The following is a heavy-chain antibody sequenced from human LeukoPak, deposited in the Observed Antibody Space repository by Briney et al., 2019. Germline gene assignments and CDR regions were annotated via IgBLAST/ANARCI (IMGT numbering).Heavy chain of an antibody. CDR2: IYYSGST. CDR1: GGSISSYY. CDR3: ARTEERSEWNWFDP. J-gene: IGHJ5*02. V-gene: IGHV4-59*01. D-gene: IGHD3-3*01. Sequence: SETLSLTCTVSGGSISSYYWSWIRQPPGKGLEWIGYIYYSGSTNYNPSLKSRVTISVDTSKNQFSLKLSSVTAADTAVYYCARTEERSEWNWFDPWGQGTLVTVSS.